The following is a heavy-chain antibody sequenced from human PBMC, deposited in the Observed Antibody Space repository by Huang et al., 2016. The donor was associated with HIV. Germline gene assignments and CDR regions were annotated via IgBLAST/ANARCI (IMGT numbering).Heavy chain of an antibody. V-gene: IGHV3-30*18. D-gene: IGHD6-13*01. CDR1: GFTFSSYG. J-gene: IGHJ4*02. CDR3: AKFHSSWYFPDY. Sequence: QVQLVESGGGVVQPGRSLRLSCAAFGFTFSSYGMHWVRQAPGKGLEWVAVISYDGSNKYYAGAVKGRFTISRDNSKNTLYLQMNSLRAEDTAVYYWAKFHSSWYFPDYWGQGTLVTVSS. CDR2: ISYDGSNK.